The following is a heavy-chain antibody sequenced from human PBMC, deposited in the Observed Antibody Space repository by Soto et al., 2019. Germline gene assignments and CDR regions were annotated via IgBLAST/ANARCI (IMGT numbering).Heavy chain of an antibody. J-gene: IGHJ5*02. CDR1: GDSISRTDYY. V-gene: IGHV4-39*01. Sequence: SETLSLTCTVSGDSISRTDYYWGWIRQPPGKGLEWIGSISYSGDTYYSPPLKSRVTISADTSKKQFSLNLSSLTAAATAIYYCARHGVAPSPDNWFHPWGQGTLVTVSS. CDR3: ARHGVAPSPDNWFHP. D-gene: IGHD3-10*01. CDR2: ISYSGDT.